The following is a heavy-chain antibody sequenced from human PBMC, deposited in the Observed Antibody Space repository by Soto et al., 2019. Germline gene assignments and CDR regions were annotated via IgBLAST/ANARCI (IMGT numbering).Heavy chain of an antibody. CDR3: ARGTTYGPNWFDP. J-gene: IGHJ5*02. D-gene: IGHD3-10*01. CDR1: GDTFNNYG. Sequence: SVKVSCKASGDTFNNYGITWVRQAPGQGLEWMGVIVPIFGIANYAQRFQGRVTITADESTSTAYMQLSSLTSEDTVVYYCARGTTYGPNWFDPWGQGTLVTSPQ. CDR2: IVPIFGIA. V-gene: IGHV1-69*13.